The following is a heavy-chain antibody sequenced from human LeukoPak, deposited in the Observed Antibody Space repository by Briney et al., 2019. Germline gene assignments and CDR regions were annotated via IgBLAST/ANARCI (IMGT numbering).Heavy chain of an antibody. CDR2: IYHSGST. CDR1: GGSISSGGYS. V-gene: IGHV4-30-2*01. CDR3: ARGRYYFDY. Sequence: PSETLSLTGAVSGGSISSGGYSWSWIRQPPGKGLEWIGYIYHSGSTYYNPSLKSRVTISVDRSKNQFSLKLSSVTAADTAVYYCARGRYYFDYWGQGTLVTVSS. J-gene: IGHJ4*02.